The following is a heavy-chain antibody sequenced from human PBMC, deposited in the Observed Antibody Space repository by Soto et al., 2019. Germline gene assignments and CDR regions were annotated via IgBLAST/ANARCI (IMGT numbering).Heavy chain of an antibody. D-gene: IGHD2-2*01. J-gene: IGHJ6*02. CDR3: ARDLEYQLPYGMDV. Sequence: GGSLRLSCAASGFTFSSYSMNWVRQAPGKGLEWVSSISSSSSYIYYADSVKGRFTISRDNAKNSLYLQMNSLRAEDTAVYYCARDLEYQLPYGMDVWGQGTTVTVSS. V-gene: IGHV3-21*01. CDR2: ISSSSSYI. CDR1: GFTFSSYS.